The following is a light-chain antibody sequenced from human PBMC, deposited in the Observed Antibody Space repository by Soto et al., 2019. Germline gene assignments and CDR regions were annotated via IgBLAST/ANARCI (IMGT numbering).Light chain of an antibody. J-gene: IGLJ1*01. V-gene: IGLV2-14*01. CDR2: AVS. CDR1: SSDVGGYNY. CDR3: SSYTSSSNYV. Sequence: QSALTQPASVSGSPGQSITISCTGTSSDVGGYNYVSWYQQHPGKAPKLMIYAVSNRPSGVSNRFSGSKSGNTASLTISGLQAGDEADYYCSSYTSSSNYVLGTGTKVTVL.